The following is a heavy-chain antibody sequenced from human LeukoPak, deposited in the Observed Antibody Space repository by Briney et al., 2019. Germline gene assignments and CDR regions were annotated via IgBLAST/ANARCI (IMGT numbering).Heavy chain of an antibody. V-gene: IGHV3-23*01. J-gene: IGHJ4*02. Sequence: GGSLRLSCAASGFTFSTYAMSWVRQAPGKGLEWVSSISHNAGSTFYADSVKGRFTISRDNSKNTLYLQMNSLRAEDAAVYYCAKGDYYYDSSAYYLRSYFDYWGQGTLVTVSS. CDR3: AKGDYYYDSSAYYLRSYFDY. CDR1: GFTFSTYA. CDR2: ISHNAGST. D-gene: IGHD3-22*01.